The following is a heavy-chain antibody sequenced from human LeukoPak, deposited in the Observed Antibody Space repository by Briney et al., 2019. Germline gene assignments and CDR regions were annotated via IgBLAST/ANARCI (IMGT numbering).Heavy chain of an antibody. D-gene: IGHD3-3*01. CDR1: GYTFTSYG. V-gene: IGHV1-18*01. Sequence: ASVKVSCKASGYTFTSYGISWVRQAPGQGLEWMGWISAYNGNTNYAQKLQGRVTMTTDTSTSTAYMELRSLRSDDTAVYYCARDQISHVLRFLGWPYQFDYWGQGPLVTVSS. CDR3: ARDQISHVLRFLGWPYQFDY. J-gene: IGHJ4*02. CDR2: ISAYNGNT.